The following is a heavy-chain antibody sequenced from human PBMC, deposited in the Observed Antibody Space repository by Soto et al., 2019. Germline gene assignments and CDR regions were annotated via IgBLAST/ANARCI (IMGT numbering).Heavy chain of an antibody. CDR3: ARDYRDYDSLFGYDP. CDR1: GYTFTSYY. J-gene: IGHJ5*02. Sequence: QVQLVQSGAEVKKPGASVKVSCKASGYTFTSYYIHWVRQAPGQGLEWMGIINPSGGSTSYAQKFQGRVTMTRDTSTSTVYMELSSLRSEDTAVYYCARDYRDYDSLFGYDPWGQGTLVTVSS. V-gene: IGHV1-46*01. CDR2: INPSGGST. D-gene: IGHD3-3*01.